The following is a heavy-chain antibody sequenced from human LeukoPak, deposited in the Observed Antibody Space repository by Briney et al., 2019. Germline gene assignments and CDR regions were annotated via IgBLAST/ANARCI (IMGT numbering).Heavy chain of an antibody. V-gene: IGHV3-30-3*01. Sequence: GGSLRLSCAASQYIFSNYAMHWVRQAPGKGLEWVAVISYDGSNKFHADSVKGRFTISRDNSKNTLYLQMNSLRAEDTAVYYCARDFFPEYYDILTGYFPHPPEDYWGQGTLVTVSS. CDR3: ARDFFPEYYDILTGYFPHPPEDY. CDR2: ISYDGSNK. J-gene: IGHJ4*02. D-gene: IGHD3-9*01. CDR1: QYIFSNYA.